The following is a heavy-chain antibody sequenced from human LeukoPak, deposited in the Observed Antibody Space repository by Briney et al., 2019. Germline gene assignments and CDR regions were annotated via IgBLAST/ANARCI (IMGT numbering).Heavy chain of an antibody. D-gene: IGHD1-14*01. CDR3: ARVISGTWLWF. CDR1: GGTLSSYA. V-gene: IGHV1-69*04. J-gene: IGHJ4*02. Sequence: SVKVSCKASGGTLSSYAITWVRQAPGLGLGWMGRIIPTLEVANYAQKFQGRVTITADKSTSTAYMELSSLRPEDTAVYYCARVISGTWLWFWGQGTLVTVSS. CDR2: IIPTLEVA.